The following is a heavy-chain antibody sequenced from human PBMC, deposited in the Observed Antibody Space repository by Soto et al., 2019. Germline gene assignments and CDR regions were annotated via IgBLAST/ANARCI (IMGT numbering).Heavy chain of an antibody. Sequence: EVQLLESGGGLVQPGGSLRLSCAASGFTFSSYAMSWVRQAPGKGLEWVSAISGSGGSTYYADSVKGRFTISRDNAKNTLYLQMNSQRAEDTAVYYCAKMVRGENYSYYYMDVWGKGTTVTVSS. CDR3: AKMVRGENYSYYYMDV. J-gene: IGHJ6*03. CDR2: ISGSGGST. D-gene: IGHD3-10*01. V-gene: IGHV3-23*01. CDR1: GFTFSSYA.